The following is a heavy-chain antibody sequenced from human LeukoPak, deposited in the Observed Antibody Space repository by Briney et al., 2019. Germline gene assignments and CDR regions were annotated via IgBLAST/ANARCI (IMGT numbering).Heavy chain of an antibody. D-gene: IGHD5-12*01. J-gene: IGHJ5*02. CDR2: IRSSSET. Sequence: GGSLRLSCAASGFIFSQYSMNWVRQAPGKGLEWVSHIRSSSETFYADSVKGRFTISRDNARNSLYLQMNNLRGEDTAIYYCAGDAGNSGYGCDLWGQGTLVTVSS. V-gene: IGHV3-48*01. CDR3: AGDAGNSGYGCDL. CDR1: GFIFSQYS.